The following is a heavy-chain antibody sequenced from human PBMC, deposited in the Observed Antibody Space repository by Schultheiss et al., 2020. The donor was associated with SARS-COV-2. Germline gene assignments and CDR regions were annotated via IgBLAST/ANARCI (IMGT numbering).Heavy chain of an antibody. V-gene: IGHV1-69*06. CDR1: GYTFTGYY. CDR3: ARDTTHSYGMDV. J-gene: IGHJ6*02. CDR2: IIPIFGTA. Sequence: SVKVSCKASGYTFTGYYMHWVRQAPGQGLEWMGGIIPIFGTANYAQKFQGRVTITADKSTSTAYMELSSLRSEDTAVYYCARDTTHSYGMDVWGQGTTVTVSS. D-gene: IGHD1-1*01.